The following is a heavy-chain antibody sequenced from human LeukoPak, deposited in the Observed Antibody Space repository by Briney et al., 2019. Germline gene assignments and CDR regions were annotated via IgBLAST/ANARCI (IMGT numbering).Heavy chain of an antibody. CDR3: ARGETAVTSYLHF. CDR1: GFIFSSYA. Sequence: GGSLRLSCAASGFIFSSYAMNWVRQAPGKGLEWISYISTSSSTIYYADSVKGRLTISRDNAKNSLYLQMNSLTEEDTAVYYCARGETAVTSYLHFRGQGTLVTVSS. CDR2: ISTSSSTI. D-gene: IGHD2-21*02. J-gene: IGHJ4*02. V-gene: IGHV3-48*02.